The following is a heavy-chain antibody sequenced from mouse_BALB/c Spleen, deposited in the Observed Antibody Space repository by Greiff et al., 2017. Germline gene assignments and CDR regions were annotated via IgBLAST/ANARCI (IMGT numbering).Heavy chain of an antibody. CDR1: GYSITSGYY. Sequence: VQLQQSGPGLVKPSQSLSLTCSVTGYSITSGYYWNWIRQFPGNKLEWMGYISYDGSNNYNPSLKNRISITRDTSKNQFFLKLNSVTTEDTATYYCARERNDYAWFAYWGQGTLVTVSA. V-gene: IGHV3-6*02. D-gene: IGHD2-4*01. CDR2: ISYDGSN. CDR3: ARERNDYAWFAY. J-gene: IGHJ3*01.